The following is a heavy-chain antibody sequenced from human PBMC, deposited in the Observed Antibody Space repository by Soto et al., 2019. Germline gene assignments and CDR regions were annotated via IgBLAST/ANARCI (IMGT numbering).Heavy chain of an antibody. CDR3: AKDGSDDYSNYGSRPYYYYYYMDV. CDR2: ISGSGGST. CDR1: GFTFSSYA. Sequence: PGGSLRLSCAASGFTFSSYAMSWVRQAPGKELEWVSAISGSGGSTYYADSVKGRFTISRDNSKNTLYLQMNSLRAEDTAVYYCAKDGSDDYSNYGSRPYYYYYYMDVWGKGTTVTVSS. V-gene: IGHV3-23*01. D-gene: IGHD4-4*01. J-gene: IGHJ6*03.